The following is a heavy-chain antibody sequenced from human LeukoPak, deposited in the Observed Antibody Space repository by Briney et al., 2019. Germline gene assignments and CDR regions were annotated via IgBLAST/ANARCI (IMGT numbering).Heavy chain of an antibody. J-gene: IGHJ4*02. CDR2: IYYTGST. CDR3: ARHSILGGTNVYAFDY. D-gene: IGHD3-16*01. V-gene: IGHV4-59*08. Sequence: SETLSLTCTVSGSSISSYYWSWVRQPPGKGLEYIGYIYYTGSTNSSPSLKSRVTISVDTSKNQFSLKLNSVTAADTAVYYCARHSILGGTNVYAFDYWGQGTLVTVSS. CDR1: GSSISSYY.